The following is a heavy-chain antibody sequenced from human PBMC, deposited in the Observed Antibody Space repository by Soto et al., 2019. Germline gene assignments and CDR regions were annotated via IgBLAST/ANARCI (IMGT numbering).Heavy chain of an antibody. D-gene: IGHD2-2*01. Sequence: GESLTLSCKGSGYSFTSYWIGWVRQMPGKGLEWMGIIYPGDSDTRYSPSFQGQVTISADKSISTAYLQWSSLKASDTAMYYCASLRSNNWFDPWGQGTLVTVSS. V-gene: IGHV5-51*01. J-gene: IGHJ5*02. CDR2: IYPGDSDT. CDR1: GYSFTSYW. CDR3: ASLRSNNWFDP.